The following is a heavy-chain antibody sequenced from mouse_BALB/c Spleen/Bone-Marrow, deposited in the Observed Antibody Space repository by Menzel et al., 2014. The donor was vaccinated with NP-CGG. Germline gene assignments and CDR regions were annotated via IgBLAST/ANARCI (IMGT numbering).Heavy chain of an antibody. CDR2: MWAGGDT. CDR1: GFSLTSYG. J-gene: IGHJ4*01. Sequence: VKLMESGPGLVAPSQSLSITCTVSGFSLTSYGVHWVRQPPGKGLEWLGVMWAGGDTNYNSALTSRLNIIKDNSKSQVFLKMNSLQADDTAMYYCAREGGWLLRNYYAMDYWGQGTSVTVSS. D-gene: IGHD2-3*01. V-gene: IGHV2-9*02. CDR3: AREGGWLLRNYYAMDY.